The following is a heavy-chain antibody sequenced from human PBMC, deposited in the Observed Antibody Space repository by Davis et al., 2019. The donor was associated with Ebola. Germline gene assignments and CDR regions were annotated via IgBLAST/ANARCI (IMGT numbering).Heavy chain of an antibody. CDR3: ARGEARSQYFDWLLPHNWFGT. CDR2: IYPDDSDD. V-gene: IGHV5-51*01. Sequence: GESLKTSCRASGYTFSKYWIGWVRQMPGKSLEWMGIIYPDDSDDRYSPSFQGQVTISVDKSISTAFLQWNSLKASDTAMYYCARGEARSQYFDWLLPHNWFGTWGQGTLVTVSS. J-gene: IGHJ5*02. CDR1: GYTFSKYW. D-gene: IGHD3-9*01.